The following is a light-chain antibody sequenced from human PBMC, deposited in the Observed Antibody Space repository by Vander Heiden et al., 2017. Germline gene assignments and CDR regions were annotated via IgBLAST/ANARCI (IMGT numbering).Light chain of an antibody. V-gene: IGLV2-8*01. CDR3: ASYAGSDSYV. J-gene: IGLJ1*01. CDR2: EVS. CDR1: SSDVGVYNY. Sequence: QSAPTQPPSASGSAGQSVTISCHGPSSDVGVYNYVSWYQHHPGKAPKIIIYEVSKRPSGVPDRFSGSKSGNTASLTVSGLQAEDEADYYGASYAGSDSYVFGTGTKVTVL.